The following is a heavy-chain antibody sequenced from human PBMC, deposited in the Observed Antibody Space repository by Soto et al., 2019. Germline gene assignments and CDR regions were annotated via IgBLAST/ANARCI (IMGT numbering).Heavy chain of an antibody. Sequence: PGGSLRLSCAASGFTFSSYAMSWVRQAPGKGLEWVSAISGSGGSTYYADSVKGRFTISRDNAKSSLYLQMNSLRAEDTAVYYCARSLSSYFGSGSPVWGQGTLVTVSS. J-gene: IGHJ4*02. D-gene: IGHD3-10*01. CDR1: GFTFSSYA. CDR3: ARSLSSYFGSGSPV. V-gene: IGHV3-23*01. CDR2: ISGSGGST.